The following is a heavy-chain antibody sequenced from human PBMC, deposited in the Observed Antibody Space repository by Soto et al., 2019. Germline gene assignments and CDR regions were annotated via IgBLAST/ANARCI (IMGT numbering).Heavy chain of an antibody. V-gene: IGHV1-3*01. J-gene: IGHJ2*01. CDR2: INAGNGNT. Sequence: GVSVKVSCKASGYTFTSYARHWVRQAPGQRLEWMGWINAGNGNTKYSQKFQGRVTITRDTSASTAYMELSSLRSEDTAVYYCARTQRYFDWLHYWYFDLWGRGTLVTVSS. CDR3: ARTQRYFDWLHYWYFDL. CDR1: GYTFTSYA. D-gene: IGHD3-9*01.